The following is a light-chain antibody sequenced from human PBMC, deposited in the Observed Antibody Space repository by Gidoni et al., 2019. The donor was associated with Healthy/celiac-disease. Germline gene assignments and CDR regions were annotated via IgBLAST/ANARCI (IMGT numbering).Light chain of an antibody. CDR1: QSVLYSSNNKNY. CDR3: QQYYSTPPIT. Sequence: DIVMTQSPDSLAVSLGERATINCKSSQSVLYSSNNKNYLAWYKQKPGQPPKLLIYWASTRESWVPDRFSGSGSWTDFTLTISSLQAEDVAVYYCQQYYSTPPITFGQGTRLEIK. CDR2: WAS. V-gene: IGKV4-1*01. J-gene: IGKJ5*01.